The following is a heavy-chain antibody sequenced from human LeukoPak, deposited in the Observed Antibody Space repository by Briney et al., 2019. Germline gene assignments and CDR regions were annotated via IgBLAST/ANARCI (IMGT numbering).Heavy chain of an antibody. CDR3: ARDAYSSTSIYYYYMDV. J-gene: IGHJ6*03. Sequence: PSETLSLTCTVSGGSINSYYWSWIRQPPEKGQEWIGYIYTSGSTNYNPSLKSRVTISVDTSKNQFSLKLSSVTAADTAVYYCARDAYSSTSIYYYYMDVWGKGTTVTVSS. CDR2: IYTSGST. D-gene: IGHD6-6*01. CDR1: GGSINSYY. V-gene: IGHV4-59*01.